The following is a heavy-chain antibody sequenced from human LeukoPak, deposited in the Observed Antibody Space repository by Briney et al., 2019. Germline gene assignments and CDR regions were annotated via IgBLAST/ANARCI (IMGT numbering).Heavy chain of an antibody. J-gene: IGHJ4*02. V-gene: IGHV3-30*02. CDR2: IRYDGSNK. Sequence: GGSLRLSCAASGLTFSSYGMHWVRQAPGKGLEWVAFIRYDGSNKYYADSVKGRFTISRDNSKNTLYLQMNSLRAEDTAVYYCARDSVLLWFGDLPYYFDIWGQGTLVTVSS. CDR1: GLTFSSYG. D-gene: IGHD3-10*01. CDR3: ARDSVLLWFGDLPYYFDI.